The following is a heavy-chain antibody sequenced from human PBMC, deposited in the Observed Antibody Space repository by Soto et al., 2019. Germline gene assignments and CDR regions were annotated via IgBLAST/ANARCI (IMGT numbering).Heavy chain of an antibody. D-gene: IGHD1-26*01. CDR2: INFDGSTT. CDR1: GFAFNYYW. J-gene: IGHJ5*01. CDR3: ARLRTASSEVDSFDS. V-gene: IGHV3-74*01. Sequence: EVHLLETGGGSVQPGGSLRLSCAGSGFAFNYYWMYWVRQVPGRGLVWVSRINFDGSTTNYADSVRGRFTVSRDNAKKTMSLQMNRLGAEDSAVYYCARLRTASSEVDSFDSWGPGTLVTVSS.